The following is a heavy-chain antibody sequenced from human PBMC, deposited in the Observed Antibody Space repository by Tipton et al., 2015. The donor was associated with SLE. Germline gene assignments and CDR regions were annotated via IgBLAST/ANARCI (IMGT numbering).Heavy chain of an antibody. CDR3: AKDPGVRAFDY. Sequence: SLRLSCAASGFAFSTYAMSWVRQVPGKGLEWVSLISGSGGSTYYADSVKGRFTISRDKSKNTLYLQINSLRAEDTALYFCAKDPGVRAFDYGGQGTLVTVSS. V-gene: IGHV3-23*01. D-gene: IGHD3-10*01. CDR1: GFAFSTYA. J-gene: IGHJ4*02. CDR2: ISGSGGST.